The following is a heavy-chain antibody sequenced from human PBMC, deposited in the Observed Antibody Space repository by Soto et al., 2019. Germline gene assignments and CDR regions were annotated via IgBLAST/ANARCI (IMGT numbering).Heavy chain of an antibody. CDR1: GFTFSSYD. V-gene: IGHV3-13*01. CDR2: IGTAGDT. CDR3: ARDSRIYGMDV. J-gene: IGHJ6*02. Sequence: PVGSLRLSCAASGFTFSSYDMHWVRQATGKGLEWVSAIGTAGDTYYPGSVKGRFTISRENAKNSLYLQMNSLRAGDTAVYYCARDSRIYGMDVWGQGTTVTVSS.